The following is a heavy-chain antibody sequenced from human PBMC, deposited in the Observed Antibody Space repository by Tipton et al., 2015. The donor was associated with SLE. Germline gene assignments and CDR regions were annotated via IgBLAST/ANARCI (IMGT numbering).Heavy chain of an antibody. CDR1: LYSIGSGFY. Sequence: TLSLTCTVSLYSIGSGFYWDWARQPPGKGLEWVATMHHNGSTYYNPSLRSRVAISMDTSKNQFSLRLKSVTAADTAVYYCATGHFDFWGQGSLVTVSS. CDR3: ATGHFDF. CDR2: MHHNGST. J-gene: IGHJ5*01. V-gene: IGHV4-38-2*02. D-gene: IGHD7-27*01.